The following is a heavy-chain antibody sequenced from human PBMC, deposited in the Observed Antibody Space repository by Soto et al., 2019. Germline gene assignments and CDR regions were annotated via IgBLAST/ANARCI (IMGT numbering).Heavy chain of an antibody. D-gene: IGHD2-15*01. J-gene: IGHJ6*02. CDR1: GYTFTSYG. CDR2: ISAYNGNT. CDR3: PVGAAFRTTYYYYGMDV. Sequence: QVQLVQSGAEVKKPGASVKVSCKASGYTFTSYGISWVRQAPGQGLEWMGWISAYNGNTNYAQKLQGRVTMTTDTSTSTAYMELRSLRSDDTAVYYCPVGAAFRTTYYYYGMDVWGQGTTVTVSS. V-gene: IGHV1-18*01.